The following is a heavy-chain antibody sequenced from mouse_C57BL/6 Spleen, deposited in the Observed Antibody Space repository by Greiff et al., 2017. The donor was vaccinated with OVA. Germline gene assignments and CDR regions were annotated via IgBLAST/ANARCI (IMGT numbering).Heavy chain of an antibody. CDR2: ISRGSSTI. V-gene: IGHV5-17*01. J-gene: IGHJ2*01. Sequence: EVKLVESGGGLVKPGGSLKLSCAASGFTFSDYGMHWVRQAPEKGLEWVAYISRGSSTIDYADTVKGRFTISRDNAKNTLFLQMTSLRSEDTAMYYCARPTGSTFDYWGQGTTLTVSS. CDR3: ARPTGSTFDY. D-gene: IGHD4-1*02. CDR1: GFTFSDYG.